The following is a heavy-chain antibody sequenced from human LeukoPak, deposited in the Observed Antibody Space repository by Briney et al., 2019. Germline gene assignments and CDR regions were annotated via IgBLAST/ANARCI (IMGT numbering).Heavy chain of an antibody. V-gene: IGHV4-34*01. D-gene: IGHD3-10*01. CDR3: ARNKGRYGSGRVHFDP. Sequence: SETLSLTCAGYGGSFSGYYWSWIRQPPGKGLEWSGEINHSGSTNYNPSLKSRVTISVDTSKNQLSLKLSSVTAADTAVYYCARNKGRYGSGRVHFDPWGQGTLVTVSS. J-gene: IGHJ5*02. CDR1: GGSFSGYY. CDR2: INHSGST.